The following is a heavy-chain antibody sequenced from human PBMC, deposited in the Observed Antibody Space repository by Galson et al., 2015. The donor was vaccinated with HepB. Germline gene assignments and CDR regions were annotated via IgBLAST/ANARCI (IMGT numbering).Heavy chain of an antibody. CDR3: AREEAVAGLDY. Sequence: SLRLSCAASGFTFSSYSMNWVRQAPGKGLEWVSYISSSSSTIYYADSVKGRFTISRDNAKNSVYLQMNSLRDEDTAVYYCAREEAVAGLDYWGQGTLVTVSS. D-gene: IGHD6-19*01. CDR1: GFTFSSYS. CDR2: ISSSSSTI. V-gene: IGHV3-48*02. J-gene: IGHJ4*02.